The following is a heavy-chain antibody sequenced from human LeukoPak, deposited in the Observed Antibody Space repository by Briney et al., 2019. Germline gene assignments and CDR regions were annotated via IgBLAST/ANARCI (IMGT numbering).Heavy chain of an antibody. V-gene: IGHV3-7*03. CDR3: AKLSDGSGLPYYFDS. Sequence: QPGGSLRLSCAASGFTFSSYWMSWVRQAPGKGLEWVANIKQDGSEKYYVDSVKGRFTISRDNAKNSLYLQMNSLRAEDTAIYYCAKLSDGSGLPYYFDSWGQGTLVTVSS. J-gene: IGHJ4*02. D-gene: IGHD3-10*01. CDR1: GFTFSSYW. CDR2: IKQDGSEK.